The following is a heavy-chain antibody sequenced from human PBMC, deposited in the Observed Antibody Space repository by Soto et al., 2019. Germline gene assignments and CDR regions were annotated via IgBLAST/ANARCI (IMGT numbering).Heavy chain of an antibody. Sequence: PGGSLRLSCAPSGFTFSTYGMHWVRQAPGKGLEWVAVIWYDGSNQYYADSVKGRFTISRDNSKNMLYLQMNSLRAEDTAVSYCARDLGAFNYGSAYFAYWGQGTPVTVSS. V-gene: IGHV3-33*01. CDR3: ARDLGAFNYGSAYFAY. CDR2: IWYDGSNQ. J-gene: IGHJ4*02. CDR1: GFTFSTYG. D-gene: IGHD3-10*01.